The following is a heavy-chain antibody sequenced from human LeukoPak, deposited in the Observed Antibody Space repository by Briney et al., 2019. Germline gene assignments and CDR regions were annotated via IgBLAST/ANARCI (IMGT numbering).Heavy chain of an antibody. CDR3: ASSYNVVFDY. J-gene: IGHJ4*02. Sequence: SETLSLTCTVSGGSISSSSYYWGWIRQPPGKGLEWIGSIYYSGSTYYNPSLKSRVTISVDTSKNQFSLKLSSVTAADTAVYYCASSYNVVFDYWGQGTLVTVSS. V-gene: IGHV4-39*01. CDR1: GGSISSSSYY. CDR2: IYYSGST. D-gene: IGHD3-10*01.